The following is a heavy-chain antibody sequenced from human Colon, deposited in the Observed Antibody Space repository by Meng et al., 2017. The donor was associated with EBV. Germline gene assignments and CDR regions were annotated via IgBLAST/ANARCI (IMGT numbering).Heavy chain of an antibody. V-gene: IGHV4-4*02. D-gene: IGHD5-18*01. Sequence: QVRRQGSGPGLVKPSEAPSLTCAVSGGSISSVYWWTWVRQSPGKGLEWIGEIYHSGSTNYNPSLKSRVTISVDKSKNQFSLKLTSVTAADTAVYYCARGGYYSFDYWGQRTLVTVSS. CDR3: ARGGYYSFDY. J-gene: IGHJ4*02. CDR1: GGSISSVYW. CDR2: IYHSGST.